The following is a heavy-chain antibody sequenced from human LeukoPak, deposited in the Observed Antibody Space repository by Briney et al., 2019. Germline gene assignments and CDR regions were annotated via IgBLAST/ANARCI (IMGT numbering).Heavy chain of an antibody. CDR2: IKSKTDGGTT. Sequence: GSLRLSCAASGLTFSNAWMSWVRQAPGKGLEWVGRIKSKTDGGTTDYAAPVKGRFTISRDDSKNTLYLQMNSLKTEDTAVYYCTTDSSGWYEGGVKVAFDIWGQGTMVTVSS. D-gene: IGHD6-19*01. CDR1: GLTFSNAW. V-gene: IGHV3-15*01. J-gene: IGHJ3*02. CDR3: TTDSSGWYEGGVKVAFDI.